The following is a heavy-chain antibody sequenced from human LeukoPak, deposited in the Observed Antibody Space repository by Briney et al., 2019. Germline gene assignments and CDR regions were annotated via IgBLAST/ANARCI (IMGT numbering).Heavy chain of an antibody. CDR1: GFTFSSYS. V-gene: IGHV3-21*01. Sequence: GGSLRLSCAASGFTFSSYSMNWVRQAPGKGLEWVSFISSSSSYIYYADSVKGRFTISRDSAKNSLYLQMNSLRAEDTAVYYCARTKIAAAGLFDYWGQGTLVTVSS. CDR2: ISSSSSYI. J-gene: IGHJ4*02. CDR3: ARTKIAAAGLFDY. D-gene: IGHD6-13*01.